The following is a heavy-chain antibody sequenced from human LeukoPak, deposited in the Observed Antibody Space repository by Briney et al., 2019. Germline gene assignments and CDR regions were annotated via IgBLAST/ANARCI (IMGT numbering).Heavy chain of an antibody. CDR3: ARGGSSQVDY. V-gene: IGHV3-21*01. Sequence: SVQGRFTISRDNAKNSLYLQMNGLRAEDTAVYYCARGGSSQVDYWGQGTLVTVSS. J-gene: IGHJ4*02.